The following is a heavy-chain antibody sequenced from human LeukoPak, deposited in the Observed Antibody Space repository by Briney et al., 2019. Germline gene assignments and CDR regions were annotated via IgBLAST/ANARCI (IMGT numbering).Heavy chain of an antibody. CDR3: ASRYSWNHVDY. J-gene: IGHJ4*01. D-gene: IGHD1-20*01. CDR2: IWHSGYT. CDR1: GGSFSGYY. Sequence: SETLSLTCAVYGGSFSGYYWSWIRQSPGTGLEWIGEIWHSGYTNYNPSLKSRVTISVDTSKNQFSLRLTSVTAADTAIYYCASRYSWNHVDYWGHGTLVTVSS. V-gene: IGHV4-34*01.